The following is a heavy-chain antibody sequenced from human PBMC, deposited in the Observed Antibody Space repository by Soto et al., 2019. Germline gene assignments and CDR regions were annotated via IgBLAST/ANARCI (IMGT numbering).Heavy chain of an antibody. CDR3: AHTEAGTSGRDLDY. D-gene: IGHD3-10*01. J-gene: IGHJ4*02. V-gene: IGHV2-5*02. CDR2: IYWDDDK. Sequence: KESGPPLVKPTQTLTLTCTFSGFSLSTSGEAVAWIRQPPGKALEWLGIIYWDDDKRYSPLLNRRLTLTKDASKNQVFLMMTDMDPADTATYYCAHTEAGTSGRDLDYWGQGTRVTVSS. CDR1: GFSLSTSGEA.